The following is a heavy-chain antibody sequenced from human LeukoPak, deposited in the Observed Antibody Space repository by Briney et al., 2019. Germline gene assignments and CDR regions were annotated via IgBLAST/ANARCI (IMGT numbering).Heavy chain of an antibody. CDR3: ARVSRFYYDSSGDFDY. D-gene: IGHD3-22*01. CDR2: ITPNSGAT. V-gene: IGHV1-2*02. CDR1: GYTFTDYY. J-gene: IGHJ4*03. Sequence: ASVKVSCKASGYTFTDYYMHWVRQAPGQGLEWMGWITPNSGATKYAQKFRGRVSMTRDTSINTAYMELSRLRSDDTAIYYCARVSRFYYDSSGDFDYWGQGTMVTVSS.